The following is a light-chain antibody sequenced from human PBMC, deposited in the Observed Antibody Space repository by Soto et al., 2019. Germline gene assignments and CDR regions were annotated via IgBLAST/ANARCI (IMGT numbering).Light chain of an antibody. CDR3: QQYYNWPRT. V-gene: IGKV3-15*01. Sequence: EIVLTQSPATLSLSPGERCTLSCMASQSVSSYLAWYQQKPRQAPRLLIYGASTGATGLPARFSGSGSGTEFTLTINSLQAEDCAVYYCQQYYNWPRTFGQGTRLEIK. CDR2: GAS. CDR1: QSVSSY. J-gene: IGKJ5*01.